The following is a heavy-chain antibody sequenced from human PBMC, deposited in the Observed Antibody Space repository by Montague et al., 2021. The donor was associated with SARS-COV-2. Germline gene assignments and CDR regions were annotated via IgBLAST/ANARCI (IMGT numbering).Heavy chain of an antibody. CDR2: SDHRGTT. Sequence: SETLSLTCTVSGGSISSGSYCGLLRPPPGKRLEWIGTSDHRGTTXYSPSLKSRVTISLDTSKNQFSLNLDSVTASDTAMYYCARVMSAVAGANFYFDYWGQGTLVTVSS. D-gene: IGHD4/OR15-4a*01. J-gene: IGHJ4*02. V-gene: IGHV4-38-2*02. CDR3: ARVMSAVAGANFYFDY. CDR1: GGSISSGSY.